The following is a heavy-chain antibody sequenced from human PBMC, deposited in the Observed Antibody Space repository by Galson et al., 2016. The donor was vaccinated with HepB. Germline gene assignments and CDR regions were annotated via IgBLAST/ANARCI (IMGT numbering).Heavy chain of an antibody. D-gene: IGHD4-17*01. V-gene: IGHV4-31*03. J-gene: IGHJ4*02. CDR1: GGSISSGGYY. CDR2: IYYSGMT. CDR3: ARGGPDFGDFQ. Sequence: LSLTCTVSGGSISSGGYYWTWVRQRPGKGLEWIGYIYYSGMTYYNPSLESRIVIFAETYKNQFSLKLSSVTAADTAFTYCARGGPDFGDFQWGQGTLITVSS.